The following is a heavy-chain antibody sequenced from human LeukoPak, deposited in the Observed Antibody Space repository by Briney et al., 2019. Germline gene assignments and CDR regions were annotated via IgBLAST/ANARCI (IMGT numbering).Heavy chain of an antibody. CDR2: INHSGST. Sequence: PSETLSLTCTVSGGSISSYYWSWIRQVPGKGLEWIGEINHSGSTNYNPSLKSRVTISVDTSKNQFSLKLSSVTAADTAVYYCARMMALSSSFFYYYYMDVWGKGTTVTVSS. J-gene: IGHJ6*03. D-gene: IGHD6-13*01. CDR1: GGSISSYY. V-gene: IGHV4-34*01. CDR3: ARMMALSSSFFYYYYMDV.